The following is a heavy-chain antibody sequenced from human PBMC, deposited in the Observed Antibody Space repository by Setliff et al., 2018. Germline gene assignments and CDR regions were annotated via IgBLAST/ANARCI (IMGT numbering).Heavy chain of an antibody. CDR2: VYNDGST. CDR3: ARGVTFRYFDY. Sequence: PSETLSLTCTVSGGSISPHYWSWIRQPAGKGLEWIGRVYNDGSTNYNPSLKSRLTMSVDTSQNHFSLKLRSVTAADTAVYYCARGVTFRYFDYWGQGTPVTVSS. J-gene: IGHJ4*02. V-gene: IGHV4-4*07. CDR1: GGSISPHY.